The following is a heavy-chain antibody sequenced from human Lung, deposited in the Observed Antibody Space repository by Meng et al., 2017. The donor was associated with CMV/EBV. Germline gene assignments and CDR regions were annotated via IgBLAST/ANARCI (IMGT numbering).Heavy chain of an antibody. D-gene: IGHD3-3*01. J-gene: IGHJ5*02. CDR3: ARGLWSRIKGWFDP. CDR1: GYTFTSYD. CDR2: MNPNSGNT. Sequence: ASVKVSCKASGYTFTSYDINWVRQATGQGLEWMGWMNPNSGNTGYAQKFQGRVTMTRNTSISTAYMELSSLRSEDTAVYYCARGLWSRIKGWFDPWGQGTLVTVSS. V-gene: IGHV1-8*01.